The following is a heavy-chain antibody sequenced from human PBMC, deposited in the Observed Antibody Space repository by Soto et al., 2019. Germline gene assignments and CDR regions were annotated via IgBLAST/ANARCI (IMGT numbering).Heavy chain of an antibody. J-gene: IGHJ4*02. D-gene: IGHD5-12*01. CDR2: IIPLLDIA. Sequence: GASVKVSCKASGYTFTSYYMNWVRQAPGQGLEWMGRIIPLLDIANYAQKFQGRVTITADKSTGTAYMELNSLRSEDTAVYYCARDSPIGSTFSGYDAIDYWGQGTLVTVSS. CDR3: ARDSPIGSTFSGYDAIDY. V-gene: IGHV1-69*04. CDR1: GYTFTSYY.